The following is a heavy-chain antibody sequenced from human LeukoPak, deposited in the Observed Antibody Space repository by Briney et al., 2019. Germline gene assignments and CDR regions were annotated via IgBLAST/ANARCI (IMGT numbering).Heavy chain of an antibody. J-gene: IGHJ4*02. CDR2: VSGNAGTT. CDR3: ASDADGFDY. Sequence: GGSLRLSCAASGFSFSNFAMSWVRQTPGKGLVCVSIVSGNAGTTYYADSVKGRFTISRDNSKNTLYLQMNSLRAEDTAVYYCASDADGFDYWGQGTLVTVSS. CDR1: GFSFSNFA. V-gene: IGHV3-23*01. D-gene: IGHD2-21*02.